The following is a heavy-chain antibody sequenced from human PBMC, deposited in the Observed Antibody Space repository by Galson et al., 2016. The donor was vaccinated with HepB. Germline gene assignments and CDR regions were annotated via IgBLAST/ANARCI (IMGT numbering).Heavy chain of an antibody. D-gene: IGHD1-14*01. Sequence: SVKVSCKASGVTFNNSGISWVRQAPGQGLEWMGGIIPIFGSANYAQKFQGRVMITADKSTSTAYLEVSSLRSEDTAIYYWATGLETGLNHFYSVMVVWGQGATVTVS. J-gene: IGHJ6*02. CDR2: IIPIFGSA. CDR1: GVTFNNSG. CDR3: ATGLETGLNHFYSVMVV. V-gene: IGHV1-69*06.